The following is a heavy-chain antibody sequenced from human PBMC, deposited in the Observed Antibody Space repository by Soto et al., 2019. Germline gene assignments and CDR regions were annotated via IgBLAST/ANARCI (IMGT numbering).Heavy chain of an antibody. D-gene: IGHD6-6*01. CDR3: AKDTFIAARDYYYYYGMDV. J-gene: IGHJ6*02. Sequence: PGGSLRLSCAASGFTFDDYAMHWVRQAPGKGLEWVSLISWDGGSTYYADSVKGRFTISRDNSKNSLYLQMNSLRAEDTALYYCAKDTFIAARDYYYYYGMDVWGQGTTVTVSS. V-gene: IGHV3-43D*04. CDR1: GFTFDDYA. CDR2: ISWDGGST.